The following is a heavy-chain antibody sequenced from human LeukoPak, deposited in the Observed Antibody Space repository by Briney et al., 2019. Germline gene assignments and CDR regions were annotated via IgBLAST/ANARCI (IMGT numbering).Heavy chain of an antibody. J-gene: IGHJ4*02. CDR2: MYYTGTT. Sequence: NPSETLSLTCTVSGGSINSYYWTWLRQRPGKGLEWIGYMYYTGTTTYNPSLKSRVTISADTPKNQFSLKLSSVTAADTAVYYCARSSGPADYDNWGQGTLVTVSS. CDR1: GGSINSYY. CDR3: ARSSGPADYDN. D-gene: IGHD3-22*01. V-gene: IGHV4-59*01.